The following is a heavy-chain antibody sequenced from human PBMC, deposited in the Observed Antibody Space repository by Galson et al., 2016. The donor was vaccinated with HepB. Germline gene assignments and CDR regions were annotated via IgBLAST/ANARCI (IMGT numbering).Heavy chain of an antibody. V-gene: IGHV3-23*01. Sequence: SLRLSCAASGFTFSINTMSWIRQTPGKGLEWVTTINGNGGNTWYADSVKGRFTVSRDNSDTRMYLQMKSLRADDTAIYYCANVGSSSWSFDHWGRGTLVTVSS. CDR3: ANVGSSSWSFDH. CDR1: GFTFSINT. D-gene: IGHD6-13*01. CDR2: INGNGGNT. J-gene: IGHJ4*02.